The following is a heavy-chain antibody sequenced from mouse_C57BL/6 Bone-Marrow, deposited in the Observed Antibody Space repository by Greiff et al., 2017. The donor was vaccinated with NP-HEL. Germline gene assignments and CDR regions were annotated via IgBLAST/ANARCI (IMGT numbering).Heavy chain of an antibody. CDR1: GYTFTSYW. Sequence: VQLQQPGAELVKPGASVKLSCKASGYTFTSYWMHWVKQRPGRGLEWIGRIDPNSGGTKYNEKFKSKATLTVDKPSSTAYMQLSSLTSEDSAVYYCARGPRFITTVVDWYFDVWGTGTTVTVSS. CDR2: IDPNSGGT. J-gene: IGHJ1*03. V-gene: IGHV1-72*01. CDR3: ARGPRFITTVVDWYFDV. D-gene: IGHD1-1*01.